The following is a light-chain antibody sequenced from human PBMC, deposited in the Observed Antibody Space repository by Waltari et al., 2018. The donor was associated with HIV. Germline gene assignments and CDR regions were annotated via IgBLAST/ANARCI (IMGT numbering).Light chain of an antibody. CDR2: LEGSGSY. J-gene: IGLJ3*02. V-gene: IGLV4-60*03. CDR3: ATWDTNTEV. CDR1: RGHNTHI. Sequence: QPVLTQSSSASASLGSSVKLTCTLDRGHNTHIITWHPHRPEKAPQDSMKLEGSGSYKRGSAVPDRFSGSSSGADGYLTISNLQSEDEADYYCATWDTNTEVFGGGTKLTVL.